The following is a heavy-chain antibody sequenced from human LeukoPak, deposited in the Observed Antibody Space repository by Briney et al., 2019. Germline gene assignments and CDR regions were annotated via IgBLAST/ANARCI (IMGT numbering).Heavy chain of an antibody. CDR3: AKDDFRSHIVATGRGLLSY. CDR2: IKQDRSEK. D-gene: IGHD5-12*01. Sequence: PGGSLRLSCAASGFTFTNYWMSWVRQAPGKGLELVANIKQDRSEKYYVDSVKGRFTISRDNSKNTLYLQMNSLRAEDTAVYYCAKDDFRSHIVATGRGLLSYWGQGTLVTVSS. V-gene: IGHV3-7*01. CDR1: GFTFTNYW. J-gene: IGHJ4*02.